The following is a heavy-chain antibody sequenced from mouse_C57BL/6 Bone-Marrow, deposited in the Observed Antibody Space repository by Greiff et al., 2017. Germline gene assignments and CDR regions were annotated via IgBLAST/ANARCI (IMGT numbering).Heavy chain of an antibody. CDR3: ARDDYDRRSYAMDY. D-gene: IGHD2-4*01. J-gene: IGHJ4*01. V-gene: IGHV1-82*01. CDR2: FYPGDGDT. CDR1: GYAFSSSW. Sequence: VQLQQSGPELVKPGASVKISCKASGYAFSSSWMNWVKQRPGKGLEWIGRFYPGDGDTNYNGKFKGKATLTADKSSSTAYMQLSSLTSEDSAVYFCARDDYDRRSYAMDYWGQGTSVTVSS.